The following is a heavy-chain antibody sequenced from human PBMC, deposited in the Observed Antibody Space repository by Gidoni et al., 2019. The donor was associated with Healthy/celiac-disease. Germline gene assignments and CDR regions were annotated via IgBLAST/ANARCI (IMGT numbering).Heavy chain of an antibody. J-gene: IGHJ3*02. CDR3: ARGSPLEAFDI. V-gene: IGHV4-31*03. CDR2: IYYSGST. Sequence: QVHLQASGPGLVKPSQTLSLTRTVSGGSISSGGYYWSWTRQNPGKGLEWIGYIYYSGSTYYNPSLKSRVTISVDTSKNQFSLKLSSVTAADTAVYYCARGSPLEAFDIWGQGTMVTVSS. CDR1: GGSISSGGYY. D-gene: IGHD3-3*01.